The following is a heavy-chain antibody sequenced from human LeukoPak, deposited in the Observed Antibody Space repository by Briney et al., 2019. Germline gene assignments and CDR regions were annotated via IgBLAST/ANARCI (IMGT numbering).Heavy chain of an antibody. CDR3: ARDEVDGDKH. V-gene: IGHV3-43D*03. CDR1: GFTFDDYA. CDR2: ISWDGGST. Sequence: GGSLRLSCAASGFTFDDYAMHWVRQAPGKGLEWVSLISWDGGSTYYADSVKGRFTISRDNSKNSLYLQMNSLRAEDTAVYYCARDEVDGDKHWGQGTLVTVSS. D-gene: IGHD4-17*01. J-gene: IGHJ4*02.